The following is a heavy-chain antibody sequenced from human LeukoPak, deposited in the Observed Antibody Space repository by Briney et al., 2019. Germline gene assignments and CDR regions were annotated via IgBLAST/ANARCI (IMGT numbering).Heavy chain of an antibody. Sequence: GGSLRLSCAASGFTFSSYAMSWVRQAPGKGLEWVSAVSSSGGTTYYADSVKGRFTISRDNSKNTLSLQMNSLRAEDTAIYYCAKNGDRGAYCSGGSCYPYYYYYMDVWGKGTTVTISS. CDR1: GFTFSSYA. J-gene: IGHJ6*03. CDR3: AKNGDRGAYCSGGSCYPYYYYYMDV. CDR2: VSSSGGTT. D-gene: IGHD2-15*01. V-gene: IGHV3-23*01.